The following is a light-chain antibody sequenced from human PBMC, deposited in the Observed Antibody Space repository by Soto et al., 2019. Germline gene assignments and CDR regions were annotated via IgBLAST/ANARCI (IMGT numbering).Light chain of an antibody. V-gene: IGLV2-8*01. J-gene: IGLJ3*02. Sequence: QSALTQPPSASGSPGQSVTISCTGTSSDVGGYNYVSWYQQHPGKAPKLMIYEVSKRPSGVPDRFSGSKSGNTASLTVSGLQAEDEADYYCSSYAGSNLWVFGGGTKLT. CDR2: EVS. CDR1: SSDVGGYNY. CDR3: SSYAGSNLWV.